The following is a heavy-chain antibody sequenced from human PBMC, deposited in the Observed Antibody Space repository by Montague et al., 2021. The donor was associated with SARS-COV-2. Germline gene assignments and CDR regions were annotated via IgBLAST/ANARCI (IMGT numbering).Heavy chain of an antibody. V-gene: IGHV2-70*04. J-gene: IGHJ4*02. CDR1: GFSLSTSGMR. Sequence: VKPTQTLIRTCTFSGFSLSTSGMRASWIRQPPGKALEWLARIDXDDDKFYSTSLKTRLTISKDTSKNQVVLTMTNMDPVDTATYYCARSYYDILTAYYTPFDYWGQGTLVTVSS. CDR2: IDXDDDK. CDR3: ARSYYDILTAYYTPFDY. D-gene: IGHD3-9*01.